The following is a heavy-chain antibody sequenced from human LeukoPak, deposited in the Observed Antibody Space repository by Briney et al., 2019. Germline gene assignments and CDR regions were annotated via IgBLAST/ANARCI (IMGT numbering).Heavy chain of an antibody. Sequence: GGSLRLSCAASGFTFSSYATNWVRQAPGKGLEWVSAISGSSGSTYYADSVKGRFTISRGNSKNTLYLQMNSLRAEDTAVYYCAKGQYYYDSSGYCYVPDAFDIWGQGTMVTVSS. CDR1: GFTFSSYA. J-gene: IGHJ3*02. D-gene: IGHD3-22*01. CDR3: AKGQYYYDSSGYCYVPDAFDI. V-gene: IGHV3-23*01. CDR2: ISGSSGST.